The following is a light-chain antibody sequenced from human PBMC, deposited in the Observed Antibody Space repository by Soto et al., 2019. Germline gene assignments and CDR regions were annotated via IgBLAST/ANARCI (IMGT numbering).Light chain of an antibody. CDR2: GAF. CDR1: QSVSNNY. J-gene: IGKJ1*01. CDR3: QQYGSSGT. V-gene: IGKV3-20*01. Sequence: EIVMTQSPATLSVSPGERATLFCRASQSVSNNYFAWYQQKPGQAPRLLIYGAFSRATGIPDRLSSGWSGTDFTLTISRLQPEDFAVYYCQQYGSSGTFGQGTKVDIK.